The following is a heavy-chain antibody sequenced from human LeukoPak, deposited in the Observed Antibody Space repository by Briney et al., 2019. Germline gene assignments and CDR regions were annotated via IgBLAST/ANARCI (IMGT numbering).Heavy chain of an antibody. V-gene: IGHV4-59*01. CDR1: GGSLGSYY. Sequence: SETLSLTCTVSGGSLGSYYWSWIRQPPGKGLEWIGNIYDSGSTNYNPSLKSRVTISVDTSKNQCSLKLSSVTAADTAVYYCARQSISGSSLSYFDYWGQGTLVNVSS. CDR2: IYDSGST. CDR3: ARQSISGSSLSYFDY. J-gene: IGHJ4*02. D-gene: IGHD3-22*01.